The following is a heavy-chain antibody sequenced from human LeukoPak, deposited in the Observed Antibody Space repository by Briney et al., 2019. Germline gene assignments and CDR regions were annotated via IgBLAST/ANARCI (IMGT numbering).Heavy chain of an antibody. CDR2: INPNSGGT. V-gene: IGHV1-2*02. CDR3: ARNTYYYDSSGLDVDY. Sequence: ASVKVSCKASGYTFTGYYMHWVRQAPGQGLEWMGWINPNSGGTNYAQKFQGRVTMTRDTSISTAYMELSRLRSDDTAVYYCARNTYYYDSSGLDVDYWGQGTLVTVSS. D-gene: IGHD3-22*01. J-gene: IGHJ4*02. CDR1: GYTFTGYY.